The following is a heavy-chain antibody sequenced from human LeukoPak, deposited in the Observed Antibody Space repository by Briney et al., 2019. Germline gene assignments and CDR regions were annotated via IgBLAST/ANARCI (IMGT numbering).Heavy chain of an antibody. J-gene: IGHJ4*02. CDR3: ARSERDDFWSGVTD. CDR2: IYYSGSA. CDR1: GDFISSSSYY. D-gene: IGHD3-3*01. Sequence: SETLSLTCTVSGDFISSSSYYWGWIRQPPGKGLEWIGYIYYSGSANYNPSLKSRVTISVDTSKNQFSLKLSSVTAADTAVYYCARSERDDFWSGVTDWGQGTLVTVSS. V-gene: IGHV4-61*05.